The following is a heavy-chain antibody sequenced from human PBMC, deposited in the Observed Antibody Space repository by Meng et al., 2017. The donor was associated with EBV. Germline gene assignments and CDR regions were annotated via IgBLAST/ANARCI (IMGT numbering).Heavy chain of an antibody. V-gene: IGHV4-34*01. CDR3: ARGDYTNYPRWFDP. CDR1: GGSFSGYY. CDR2: INHSGST. J-gene: IGHJ5*02. D-gene: IGHD4-11*01. Sequence: QVQLQQWGAGLLKPSXXLSLTXXVYGGSFSGYYWSWIRQPPGKGLGWIGEINHSGSTNYNPSLKSRVTISLDKSKNQFSLKLTSLTAADTAIYYCARGDYTNYPRWFDPGGQGTLVTVSS.